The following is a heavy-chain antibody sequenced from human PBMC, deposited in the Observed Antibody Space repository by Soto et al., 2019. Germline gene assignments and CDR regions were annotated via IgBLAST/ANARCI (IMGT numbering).Heavy chain of an antibody. D-gene: IGHD6-6*01. V-gene: IGHV4-59*01. J-gene: IGHJ3*02. CDR1: GGSISSYY. Sequence: SETLSLTCTVSGGSISSYYWSWIRQPPGKGLEWIGYIYYSGSTNYNPSLKSRVTISVDTSKNQFSLKLSSVTAADTAVYYCARELAARTEGAFDIWGQGTMVSVSS. CDR2: IYYSGST. CDR3: ARELAARTEGAFDI.